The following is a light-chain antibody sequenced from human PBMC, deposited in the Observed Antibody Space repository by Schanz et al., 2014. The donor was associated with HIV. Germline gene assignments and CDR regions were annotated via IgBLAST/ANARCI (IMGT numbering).Light chain of an antibody. V-gene: IGKV1-5*03. J-gene: IGKJ2*01. CDR3: QQCVTYPYT. CDR1: ESIDTY. CDR2: ESS. Sequence: DVEMPQSPSTLSAAVGDRVTITCRASESIDTYLAWYQQSPGKAPKLLIYESSTLQSGVPSRFSGSGSGTEFTLTINSLQPDDFATYYCQQCVTYPYTFGQGTKLDIK.